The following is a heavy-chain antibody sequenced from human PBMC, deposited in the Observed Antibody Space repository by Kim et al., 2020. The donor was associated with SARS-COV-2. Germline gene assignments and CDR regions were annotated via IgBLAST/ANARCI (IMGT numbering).Heavy chain of an antibody. CDR1: GFTFSSYA. D-gene: IGHD3-3*01. CDR2: ISYDGSNK. J-gene: IGHJ6*02. CDR3: ARVDSYYDFWSGYRDYYYYYGMDV. Sequence: GGSLRLSCAASGFTFSSYAMHWVRQAPGKGLEWVAVISYDGSNKYYADSVKGRFTISRDNSKNTLYLQMNSLRAEDTAVYYCARVDSYYDFWSGYRDYYYYYGMDVWGQGTTVTVSS. V-gene: IGHV3-30-3*01.